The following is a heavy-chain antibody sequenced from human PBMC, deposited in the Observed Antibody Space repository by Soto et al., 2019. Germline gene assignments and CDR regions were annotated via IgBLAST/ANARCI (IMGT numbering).Heavy chain of an antibody. CDR1: GFTFSSYW. CDR3: ARDLRITIFGVVTRRNWFDP. Sequence: EVQLVESGGGLVQPGGSLRLSCAASGFTFSSYWMHWVRQAPGKGLVWVSRINSDGSSTSYADSVKGRFTISRDNAKNTLYLQMNSLRAEDTAVYYCARDLRITIFGVVTRRNWFDPWGQGTLVTVSS. J-gene: IGHJ5*02. V-gene: IGHV3-74*01. CDR2: INSDGSST. D-gene: IGHD3-3*01.